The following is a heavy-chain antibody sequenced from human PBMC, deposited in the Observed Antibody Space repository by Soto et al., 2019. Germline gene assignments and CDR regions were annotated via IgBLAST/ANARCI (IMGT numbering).Heavy chain of an antibody. V-gene: IGHV4-4*01. CDR1: GGSITNNNW. CDR2: IYHAGST. J-gene: IGHJ5*01. CDR3: ARGPPIVGNTTPLDS. Sequence: ETLSLTCTVSGGSITNNNWWSWVRLPPAKGLEWIGDIYHAGSTKYNPSLERRVTMSVDTSNNQFALTLTSVTAADTAVYFCARGPPIVGNTTPLDSWGHGTLVTVSS. D-gene: IGHD2-21*01.